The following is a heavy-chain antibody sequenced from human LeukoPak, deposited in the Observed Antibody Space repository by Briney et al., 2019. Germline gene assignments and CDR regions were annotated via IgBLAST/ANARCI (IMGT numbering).Heavy chain of an antibody. CDR1: GGSISSYY. V-gene: IGHV4-59*01. J-gene: IGHJ6*02. Sequence: SETLSLTCTVSGGSISSYYWSWIRQPPGKGLEWIGYIYYSGSTNYNPSLKSRVTISVDTSKNQFSLKLSSVTAADTAVYYCAREGGDWYYGMDVWGQGTTVTVSS. CDR2: IYYSGST. CDR3: AREGGDWYYGMDV. D-gene: IGHD3-16*01.